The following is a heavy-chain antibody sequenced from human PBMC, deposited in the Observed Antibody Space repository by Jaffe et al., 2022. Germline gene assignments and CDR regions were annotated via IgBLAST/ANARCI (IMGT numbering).Heavy chain of an antibody. J-gene: IGHJ4*02. CDR3: ARGVVVVAATLYWFDY. CDR1: GFTFSSYW. CDR2: IKQDGSEK. D-gene: IGHD2-15*01. V-gene: IGHV3-7*01. Sequence: EVQLVESGGGLVQPGGSLRLSCAASGFTFSSYWMSWVRQAPGKGLEWVANIKQDGSEKYYVDSVKGRFTISRDNAKNSLYLQMNSLRAEDTAVYYCARGVVVVAATLYWFDYWGQGTLVTVSS.